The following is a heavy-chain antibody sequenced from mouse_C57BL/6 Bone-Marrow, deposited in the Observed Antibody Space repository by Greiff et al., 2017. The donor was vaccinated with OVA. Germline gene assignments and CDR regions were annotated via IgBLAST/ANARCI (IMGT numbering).Heavy chain of an antibody. V-gene: IGHV1-55*01. J-gene: IGHJ1*03. CDR1: GYTFTSYW. Sequence: VKLQQPGAELVKPGASVKMSCKASGYTFTSYWITWVKQRPGQGLEWIGDIYPGSGSTNYNEKFKSKATLTVDTSSGTAYMQLSSLTSEDSAVYYCARSYDYDGGVTYWYFDVWGTGTTVTVSS. CDR2: IYPGSGST. D-gene: IGHD2-4*01. CDR3: ARSYDYDGGVTYWYFDV.